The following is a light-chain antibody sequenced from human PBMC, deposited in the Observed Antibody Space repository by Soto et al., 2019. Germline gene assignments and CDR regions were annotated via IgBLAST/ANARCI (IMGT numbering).Light chain of an antibody. J-gene: IGKJ1*01. CDR3: QQYNNCPPWT. CDR1: QSVSSS. Sequence: EIVMTQSPATLSVSPGERATLSCRASQSVSSSLAWYQHKPGQAPRLLIYGASTRATGIPARFSGSGSGTDFTLTTTSLQSEDYALYYCQQYNNCPPWTFGQGTKVEIK. V-gene: IGKV3-15*01. CDR2: GAS.